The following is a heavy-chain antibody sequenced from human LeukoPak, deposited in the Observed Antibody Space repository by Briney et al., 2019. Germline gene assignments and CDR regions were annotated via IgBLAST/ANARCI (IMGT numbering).Heavy chain of an antibody. V-gene: IGHV3-23*01. J-gene: IGHJ4*02. CDR2: ISGNGGRT. D-gene: IGHD3-9*01. CDR1: GFTFGSYA. CDR3: AKEDDILAGCSEF. Sequence: GGSLRLSCAASGFTFGSYAMSWVRQAPGQGLDWVSAISGNGGRTIYADSAKGRFTISRDLSTDALYLQMNSLRAEDTAVYYCAKEDDILAGCSEFWGQGTLVTVSS.